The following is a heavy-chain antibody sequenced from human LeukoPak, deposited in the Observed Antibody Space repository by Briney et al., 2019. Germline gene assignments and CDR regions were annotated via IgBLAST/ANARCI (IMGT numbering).Heavy chain of an antibody. V-gene: IGHV3-7*01. J-gene: IGHJ4*02. D-gene: IGHD2-8*01. Sequence: PGGSLRLSCAASGFTFDDYAMHWVRQAPGKGLEYVANIKSDGSETYYVDSVKGRFTISRDNARNSLYLQVNSLRAEDTAVYYCARDVWGRLDYWGQGTLVPVSS. CDR2: IKSDGSET. CDR3: ARDVWGRLDY. CDR1: GFTFDDYA.